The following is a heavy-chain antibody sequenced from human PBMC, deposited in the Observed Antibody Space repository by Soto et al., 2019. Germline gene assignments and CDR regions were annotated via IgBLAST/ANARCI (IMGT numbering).Heavy chain of an antibody. CDR3: ATHDGPAAAGLVLDF. CDR2: IKRDENGK. V-gene: IGHV3-7*02. J-gene: IGHJ4*02. D-gene: IGHD6-13*01. CDR1: GFTFSSRW. Sequence: EVHLEESGGGLVQPGGSLRLSCETSGFTFSSRWMTWVRQVPGKGLEWVANIKRDENGKDYVDSVKGRFTISRDNAKNSLYLQMNSLRAEDTAVYYCATHDGPAAAGLVLDFWGQGTLVTVSS.